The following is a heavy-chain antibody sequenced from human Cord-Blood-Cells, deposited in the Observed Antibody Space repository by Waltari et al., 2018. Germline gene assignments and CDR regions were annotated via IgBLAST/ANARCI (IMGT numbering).Heavy chain of an antibody. CDR3: ARAGGGQYAFDI. D-gene: IGHD3-16*01. J-gene: IGHJ3*02. CDR1: GFTFDDYA. Sequence: EVQLVESGGGLVQPGRSLRLSCAASGFTFDDYAMPWVRQAQGKGLEWVSGISWNSGSIGYADSVKGRFTISRDNAKNSLYLQMNSLRAEDTALYYCARAGGGQYAFDIWGQGTMVTVSS. CDR2: ISWNSGSI. V-gene: IGHV3-9*01.